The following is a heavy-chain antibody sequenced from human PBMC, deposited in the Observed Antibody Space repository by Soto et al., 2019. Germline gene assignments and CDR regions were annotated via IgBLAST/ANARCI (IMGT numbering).Heavy chain of an antibody. CDR3: ARHTMTTVTTYDY. CDR2: IYSSGSP. V-gene: IGHV4-39*01. Sequence: QLQLQESGPGLVKPSETLSLTCTVSGASITDLPYSWGWIRQPPGKGLQWIGSIYSSGSPYFNPSPKSRVTISVDTSKNQLSLRLRSVSAADTALYFCARHTMTTVTTYDYWGQGTLVAVSS. CDR1: GASITDLPYS. J-gene: IGHJ4*02. D-gene: IGHD4-17*01.